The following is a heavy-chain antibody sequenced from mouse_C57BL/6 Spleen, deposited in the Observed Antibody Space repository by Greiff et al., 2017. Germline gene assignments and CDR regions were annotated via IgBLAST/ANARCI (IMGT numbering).Heavy chain of an antibody. J-gene: IGHJ4*01. D-gene: IGHD3-1*01. CDR1: GYTFTSYW. V-gene: IGHV1-55*01. Sequence: VQLQQPGAELVKPGASVKMSCKASGYTFTSYWITWVKQRPGQGLEWIGDIYPGSGSTNYNEKFKSKATLTVDTSSSTAYMQLSSLTSEDSAVYYCARSGLRDPYYYAMDYWGQGTSVTVSS. CDR3: ARSGLRDPYYYAMDY. CDR2: IYPGSGST.